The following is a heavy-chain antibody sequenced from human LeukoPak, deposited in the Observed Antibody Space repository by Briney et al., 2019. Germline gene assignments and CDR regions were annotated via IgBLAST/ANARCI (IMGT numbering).Heavy chain of an antibody. D-gene: IGHD2-15*01. CDR3: AREPLAAKRNWFDP. V-gene: IGHV1-2*06. CDR1: GGTFSSYT. CDR2: INPNSGGT. Sequence: ASVKVSCKASGGTFSSYTISWVRQAPGQGLEWMGRINPNSGGTNYAQKFQGRVTMTRDTSISTAYMELSRLRSDDTAVYYCAREPLAAKRNWFDPWGQGTLVTVSS. J-gene: IGHJ5*02.